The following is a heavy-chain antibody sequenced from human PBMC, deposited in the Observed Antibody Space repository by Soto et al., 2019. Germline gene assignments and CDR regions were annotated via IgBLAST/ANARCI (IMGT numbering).Heavy chain of an antibody. CDR3: AREYYYDSSDYYSNALDI. Sequence: QVQLVESGGGLVKPGGSLRLSCAASGFTFSDYYMSWIRQAPGKGLEWVSYISSSSSYTNYADSVKGRFTISRDNAKNSLYLQMNSLRAEDTAVYYCAREYYYDSSDYYSNALDIWGQGTMVTVSS. D-gene: IGHD3-22*01. CDR2: ISSSSSYT. J-gene: IGHJ3*02. V-gene: IGHV3-11*06. CDR1: GFTFSDYY.